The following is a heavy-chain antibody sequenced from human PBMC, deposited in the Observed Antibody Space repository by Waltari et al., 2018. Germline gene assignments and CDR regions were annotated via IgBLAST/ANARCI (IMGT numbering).Heavy chain of an antibody. CDR2: ISYSGAT. CDR3: ATYIGASIGTAAFDV. D-gene: IGHD3-16*01. CDR1: GGSITSNRHY. J-gene: IGHJ3*01. Sequence: QLHLQESGPGLVKPSDTLSVTCTVSGGSITSNRHYWGWIRQPPGKGLEWTATISYSGATYNNPSLMSRVTISVDTSKNQFSLKLSSVTAADTAVYYCATYIGASIGTAAFDVWGQGTMVTVSS. V-gene: IGHV4-39*01.